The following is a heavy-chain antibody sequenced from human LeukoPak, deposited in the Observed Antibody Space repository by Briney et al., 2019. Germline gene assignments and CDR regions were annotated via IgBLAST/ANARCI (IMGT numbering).Heavy chain of an antibody. J-gene: IGHJ6*02. CDR1: GFSFTSYE. V-gene: IGHV3-21*01. D-gene: IGHD3-3*01. Sequence: GGSLRLSCAASGFSFTSYEMNWGRQAPGKGLEWVSSISSSSSYIYYADSVKGRFTISRDNAKNSLFLHMTSLRAEDTAVYYCASLDFWSGKDYYYGMDVWGQGTTVTVSS. CDR2: ISSSSSYI. CDR3: ASLDFWSGKDYYYGMDV.